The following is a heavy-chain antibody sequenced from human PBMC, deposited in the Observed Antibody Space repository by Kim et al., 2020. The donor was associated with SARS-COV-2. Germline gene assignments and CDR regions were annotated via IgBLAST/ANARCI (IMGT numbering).Heavy chain of an antibody. D-gene: IGHD6-13*01. J-gene: IGHJ3*02. V-gene: IGHV7-4-1*02. CDR3: VSFRRSAALGTFDI. Sequence: ASVKVSCKASGDTFSSYAMNWLRQAPGQGLEWMGWSDSRTGNPTYAQGFTGRFVFSLDTSVTTAYLPINSLKVEDTAVYFCVSFRRSAALGTFDIWGQGTMVIVS. CDR2: SDSRTGNP. CDR1: GDTFSSYA.